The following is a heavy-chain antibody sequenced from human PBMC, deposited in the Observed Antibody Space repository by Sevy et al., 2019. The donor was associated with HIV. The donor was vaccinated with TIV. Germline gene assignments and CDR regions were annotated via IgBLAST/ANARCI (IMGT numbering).Heavy chain of an antibody. J-gene: IGHJ4*02. Sequence: GGSLRLSCAASGFSFSSYGMHWVRQAPGKGLEWMSYIQYDGSNKDYADSVKGRFTISRDNSKNTLYLQMNSLRVEDTAVFYCVKEGGGEEGDHWGQGTLVTVSS. V-gene: IGHV3-30*02. CDR1: GFSFSSYG. CDR3: VKEGGGEEGDH. D-gene: IGHD2-21*01. CDR2: IQYDGSNK.